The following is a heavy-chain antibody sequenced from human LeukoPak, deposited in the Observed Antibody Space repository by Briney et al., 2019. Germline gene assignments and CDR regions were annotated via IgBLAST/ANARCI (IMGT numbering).Heavy chain of an antibody. CDR3: ARDQEGFDY. Sequence: ASVKVSCKASGYTFTSNYIHWVRQAPGQGLEWMGKIYPRDGSTSYAQKFQGRVTVTRDTSTSTVHMELSGLRSEDTAVYYCARDQEGFDYWGQGTLVTVSS. CDR1: GYTFTSNY. J-gene: IGHJ4*02. V-gene: IGHV1-46*01. CDR2: IYPRDGST.